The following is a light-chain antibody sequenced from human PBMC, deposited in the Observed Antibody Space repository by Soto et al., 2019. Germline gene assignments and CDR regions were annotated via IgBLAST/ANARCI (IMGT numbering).Light chain of an antibody. CDR1: QTVTRNS. CDR2: RAS. J-gene: IGKJ5*01. Sequence: IVLTQSPCTLSLSPGEGATLSCGAGQTVTRNSLVWYQQRPGQAPRLLIYRASSRATGIPARFSGSGSGTEFTLTISSLQSEDFELYYCQHYHGWPITFGQGTRLEIK. CDR3: QHYHGWPIT. V-gene: IGKV3D-15*01.